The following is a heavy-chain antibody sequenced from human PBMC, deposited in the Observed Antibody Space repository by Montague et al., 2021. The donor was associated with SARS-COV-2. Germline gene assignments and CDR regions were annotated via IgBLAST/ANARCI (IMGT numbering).Heavy chain of an antibody. Sequence: SETLSLTCTVSRGFINNYYWNWIRQSPDKGLEWIGFVFYTGLNKYNPSLESRVTISLDTFGNQFSLRLTSVAAADTAVYFCARGLGANLDYWGQGILVTV. CDR3: ARGLGANLDY. V-gene: IGHV4-59*01. CDR1: RGFINNYY. CDR2: VFYTGLN. D-gene: IGHD1-26*01. J-gene: IGHJ4*02.